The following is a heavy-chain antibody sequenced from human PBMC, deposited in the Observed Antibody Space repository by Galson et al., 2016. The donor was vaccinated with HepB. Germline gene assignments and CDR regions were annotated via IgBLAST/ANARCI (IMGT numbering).Heavy chain of an antibody. CDR1: GFTFNAHW. Sequence: SLRLTCAASGFTFNAHWMNWVRQAPGKGLEWVANIRGDGIVSYYAESVRGRFTISRDNAKNSLYLQMNGLRVDETAVYYCSRKMTGSYFDWSQGTLVTVSS. CDR3: SRKMTGSYFD. CDR2: IRGDGIVS. D-gene: IGHD3-10*01. V-gene: IGHV3-7*01. J-gene: IGHJ4*02.